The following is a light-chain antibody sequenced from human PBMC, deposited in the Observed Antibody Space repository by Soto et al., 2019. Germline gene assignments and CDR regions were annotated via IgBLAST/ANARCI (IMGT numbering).Light chain of an antibody. Sequence: IVCSQSPGTLSLNPGESATLSCRASQSVSSSSLAWYQQKPGQAPRLLVYLASTRATGIPARFSGSGSGTEFTLTIRSLQSEDFAIYYCQQYNNWPPTTFGQGTRLEI. CDR2: LAS. CDR3: QQYNNWPPTT. V-gene: IGKV3D-15*01. CDR1: QSVSSSS. J-gene: IGKJ5*01.